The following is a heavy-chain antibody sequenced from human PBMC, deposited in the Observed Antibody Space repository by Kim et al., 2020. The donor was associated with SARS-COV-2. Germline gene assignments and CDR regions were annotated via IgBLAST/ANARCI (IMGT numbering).Heavy chain of an antibody. CDR3: ARGGYYDSSGYIFDY. CDR2: ISSSGSTI. CDR1: GFTFSSYE. Sequence: GGSLRLSCAASGFTFSSYEMNWVRQAPGKGLEWVSYISSSGSTIYYADSVKGRFTISRDNAKNSLYLQMNSLRAEDTAVYYCARGGYYDSSGYIFDYWGQGTLVTVSS. J-gene: IGHJ4*02. D-gene: IGHD3-22*01. V-gene: IGHV3-48*03.